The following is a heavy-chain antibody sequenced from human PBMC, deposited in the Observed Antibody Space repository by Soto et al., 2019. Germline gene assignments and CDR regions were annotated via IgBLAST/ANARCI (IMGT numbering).Heavy chain of an antibody. V-gene: IGHV3-23*01. Sequence: LRLSCAGSGSTFTDFTMTWVRQAPGKGLEWVSAISGDGLSTYYAGSVKGRFTISRDNSKTTLYLQMNSLRAEDTAVYYCARRPDAFDIWGRGTMVTVSS. J-gene: IGHJ3*02. CDR1: GSTFTDFT. CDR3: ARRPDAFDI. CDR2: ISGDGLST.